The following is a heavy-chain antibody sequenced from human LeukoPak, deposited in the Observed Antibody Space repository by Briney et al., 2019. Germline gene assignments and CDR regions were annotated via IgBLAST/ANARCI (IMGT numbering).Heavy chain of an antibody. CDR2: MNPNSGDT. V-gene: IGHV1-8*01. D-gene: IGHD3-10*01. J-gene: IGHJ5*02. Sequence: ASVMVSCKTSGYTFTNYDIDWVRQATGQGLEWMGWMNPNSGDTGYAHKFQGRVTMTANTSINTAYMELSSLRSEDTAVYYCARSLYYYGSGSPAGWFDPWGQGTLVTVSS. CDR1: GYTFTNYD. CDR3: ARSLYYYGSGSPAGWFDP.